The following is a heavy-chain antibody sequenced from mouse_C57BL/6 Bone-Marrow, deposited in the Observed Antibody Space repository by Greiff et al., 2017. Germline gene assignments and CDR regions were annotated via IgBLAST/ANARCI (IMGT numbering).Heavy chain of an antibody. Sequence: EVQLQQSGAELVRPGASVKLSCTASGFNIKDDYMHWVKQRPEQGLEWIGWIDPENGDTEYASKFQGKATITADPSSNTAYLQLSSLTSEDTAVYYCTTYGYDGPCWYFDVWGTGTTVTVSS. CDR3: TTYGYDGPCWYFDV. CDR1: GFNIKDDY. J-gene: IGHJ1*03. CDR2: IDPENGDT. D-gene: IGHD2-2*01. V-gene: IGHV14-4*01.